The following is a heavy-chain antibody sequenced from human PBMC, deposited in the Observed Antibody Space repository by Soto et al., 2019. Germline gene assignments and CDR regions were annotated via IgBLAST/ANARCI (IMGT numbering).Heavy chain of an antibody. V-gene: IGHV3-23*01. J-gene: IGHJ3*01. CDR1: GFTFSSFV. CDR3: VRRAITATTNWGAFDV. Sequence: GGSLRLSCAASGFTFSSFVMNWVRQAPGKGLEWVSTVSPGGDVSHYPDSVKCRFTIPRDNSMRTRHLKMDSLSAEDAAVYFCVRRAITATTNWGAFDVWGQGTVVTVSS. D-gene: IGHD1-20*01. CDR2: VSPGGDVS.